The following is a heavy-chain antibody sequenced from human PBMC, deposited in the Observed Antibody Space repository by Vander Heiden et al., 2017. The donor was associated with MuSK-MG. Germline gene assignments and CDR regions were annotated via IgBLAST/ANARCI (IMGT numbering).Heavy chain of an antibody. CDR2: IRRRGSTI. CDR3: ARGGMDV. CDR1: GSTFSSYE. D-gene: IGHD3-10*01. J-gene: IGHJ6*04. Sequence: EVQLVESGGGLVQPGGSLRLPCAASGSTFSSYEMNWGRQAPGKGLEWVSYIRRRGSTIYYADSMKGRFTISRDNGKNSLYLQMSSLRAEDTAVFDCARGGMDVWGKGTTVTVSS. V-gene: IGHV3-48*03.